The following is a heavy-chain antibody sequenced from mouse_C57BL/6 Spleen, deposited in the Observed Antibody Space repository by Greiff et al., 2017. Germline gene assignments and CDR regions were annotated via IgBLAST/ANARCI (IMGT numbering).Heavy chain of an antibody. Sequence: EVQLQQSGPELVRPGASVKISCKASGYTFTDYYMNWVKQSHGKSLEWIGDINPNNGGTSYNQKFKGKATLTVDKSSSTAYMELRSLTSEDSAVYYCARDGSSDGDDMDYWGQGTSVTVSS. J-gene: IGHJ4*01. CDR3: ARDGSSDGDDMDY. CDR2: INPNNGGT. CDR1: GYTFTDYY. D-gene: IGHD1-1*01. V-gene: IGHV1-26*01.